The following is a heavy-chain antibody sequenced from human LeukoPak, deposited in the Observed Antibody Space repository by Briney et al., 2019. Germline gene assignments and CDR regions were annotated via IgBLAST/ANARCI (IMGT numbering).Heavy chain of an antibody. V-gene: IGHV1-69*04. J-gene: IGHJ6*03. Sequence: SVKVSCKASGGTFSSYTISWVRQAPGQGLEWMGRIIPILGIANYAQKFQGRVTITTGKSTSTAYMELSSLRSEDTAVYYCARDGVAARPGYYYYYYMDVWGKGTTVTVSS. CDR3: ARDGVAARPGYYYYYYMDV. CDR1: GGTFSSYT. D-gene: IGHD6-6*01. CDR2: IIPILGIA.